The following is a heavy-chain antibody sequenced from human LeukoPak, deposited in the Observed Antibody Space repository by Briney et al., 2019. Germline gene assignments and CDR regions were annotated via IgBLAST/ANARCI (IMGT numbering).Heavy chain of an antibody. CDR2: INHSGST. Sequence: SETLSLTCAVYGGSFSGYYWSWIRQPPGKGLEWIGEINHSGSTNYNPSLKSRVTISVDTSKNQFSLKLSSVTAADTAVYYCATDVGGYSYQHSDYWGQGTLVTVSS. D-gene: IGHD5-18*01. J-gene: IGHJ4*02. CDR1: GGSFSGYY. V-gene: IGHV4-34*01. CDR3: ATDVGGYSYQHSDY.